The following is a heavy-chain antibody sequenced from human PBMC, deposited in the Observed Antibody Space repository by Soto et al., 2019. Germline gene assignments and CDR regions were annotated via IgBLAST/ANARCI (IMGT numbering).Heavy chain of an antibody. Sequence: QVHLVASGGGVVQPGRSLRLSCAASGFTFSSHGLHWFRQAPGKGLEWVAVIPYDGSHQYSADSVKGRFSISRDNSTNTLYLQMNCLRAEDTAVYYCAKLRVLEWEVQESDYWGQGTLVSASS. D-gene: IGHD3-3*01. V-gene: IGHV3-30*18. CDR2: IPYDGSHQ. CDR1: GFTFSSHG. J-gene: IGHJ4*02. CDR3: AKLRVLEWEVQESDY.